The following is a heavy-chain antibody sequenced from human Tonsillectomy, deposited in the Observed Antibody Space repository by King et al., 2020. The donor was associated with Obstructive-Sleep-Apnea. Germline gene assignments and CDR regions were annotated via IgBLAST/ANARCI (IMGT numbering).Heavy chain of an antibody. CDR2: IYYSGST. CDR3: ASGRGRGEDWFDP. J-gene: IGHJ5*02. Sequence: VQLQESGPGLVKPSETLSLTCTVSGGSISSYYWSWMRQPPGKGLAWIGYIYYSGSTNYNPSLKSRVTISVDTSKNQFSLRLSSVTAADTAWYYCASGRGRGEDWFDPWGQGPLLTVSS. D-gene: IGHD1-26*01. CDR1: GGSISSYY. V-gene: IGHV4-59*01.